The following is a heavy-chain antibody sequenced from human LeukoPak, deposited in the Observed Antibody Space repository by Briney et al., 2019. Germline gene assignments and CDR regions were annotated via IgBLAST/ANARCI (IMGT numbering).Heavy chain of an antibody. CDR3: ANGRPYSSSWYFDY. CDR2: IRYDGSNK. V-gene: IGHV3-30*02. D-gene: IGHD6-13*01. J-gene: IGHJ4*02. Sequence: PGGSLRLSCAASGFTFSSYSMNWVRQAPGKGLEWVAFIRYDGSNKYYADSVKGRFTISRDNSKNTLYLQMNSLRAEDTAVYYCANGRPYSSSWYFDYWGQGTLVTVSS. CDR1: GFTFSSYS.